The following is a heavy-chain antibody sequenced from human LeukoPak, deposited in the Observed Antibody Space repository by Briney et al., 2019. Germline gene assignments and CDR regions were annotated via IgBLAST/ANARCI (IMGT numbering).Heavy chain of an antibody. CDR2: IYHSGST. V-gene: IGHV4-38-2*02. D-gene: IGHD6-13*01. CDR1: GYSISSGYY. Sequence: SETLSLTCAVSGYSISSGYYWGWIRQPPGKGLEWIGSIYHSGSTYYNPSLKSRVTISVDTSKNQFSLKLSSVTAADTAVYYCARDFGYSSSWAFDYWGQGTLVTVSS. J-gene: IGHJ4*02. CDR3: ARDFGYSSSWAFDY.